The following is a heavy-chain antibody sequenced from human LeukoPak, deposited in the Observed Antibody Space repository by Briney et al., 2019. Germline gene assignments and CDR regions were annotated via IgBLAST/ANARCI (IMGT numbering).Heavy chain of an antibody. CDR3: AKRAGTQDYFDC. CDR1: GFTFDDYA. J-gene: IGHJ4*02. Sequence: GRSLRLSCAASGFTFDDYAMHWVRQAPGKGLEWVSGISWNSGSIGYADSVKGRFTISRDNAKNSLYLQMNSLRAEDTALYYCAKRAGTQDYFDCWGQGTLVTVSS. D-gene: IGHD6-19*01. V-gene: IGHV3-9*01. CDR2: ISWNSGSI.